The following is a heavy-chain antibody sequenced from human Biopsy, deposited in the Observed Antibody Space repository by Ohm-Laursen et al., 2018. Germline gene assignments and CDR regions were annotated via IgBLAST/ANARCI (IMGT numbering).Heavy chain of an antibody. D-gene: IGHD4-17*01. CDR1: GYTFTDYF. V-gene: IGHV1-2*02. CDR2: ISPSSGGT. J-gene: IGHJ6*02. CDR3: ARDSEYGDYRNYYYGMDV. Sequence: ASVKVSCKASGYTFTDYFLHWVRQAPGQGPEWMGWISPSSGGTNYAQKFQGRVTMIRDTSATTGYMELSSLRSDDTAVYYCARDSEYGDYRNYYYGMDVRGQGTTVTVSS.